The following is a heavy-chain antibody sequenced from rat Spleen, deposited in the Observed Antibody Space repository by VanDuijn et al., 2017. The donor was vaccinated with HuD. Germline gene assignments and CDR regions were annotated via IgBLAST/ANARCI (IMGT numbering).Heavy chain of an antibody. V-gene: IGHV3-1*01. CDR1: GYSITSNY. CDR2: ISYSGTT. J-gene: IGHJ2*01. D-gene: IGHD1-4*01. CDR3: TRSVGYTYSFFDY. Sequence: EVQLQESGPGLVKPSQSLSLTCSVTGYSITSNYWGWIRKFPGNKMEWIGHISYSGTTRYNPSLKSRISITRDTSKNQFFLQLNSVTTEDTATYYCTRSVGYTYSFFDYWAKESWSQSPQ.